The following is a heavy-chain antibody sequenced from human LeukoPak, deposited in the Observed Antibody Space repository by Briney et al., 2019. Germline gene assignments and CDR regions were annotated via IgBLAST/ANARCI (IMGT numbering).Heavy chain of an antibody. CDR2: IWHDGSQK. Sequence: GGSLRLSCAASGFIFTKYGMHWVRQAPGKGLEWVVIIWHDGSQKHYADSVKGRFTISRDDSENMLYLEMNSLRAEDTAVYYCGRVGYSGNSVPIDYWGQGTLVTVSS. CDR1: GFIFTKYG. D-gene: IGHD4-23*01. J-gene: IGHJ4*02. CDR3: GRVGYSGNSVPIDY. V-gene: IGHV3-33*01.